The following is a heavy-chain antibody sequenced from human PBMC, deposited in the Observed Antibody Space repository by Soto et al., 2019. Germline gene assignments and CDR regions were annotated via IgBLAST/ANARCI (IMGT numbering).Heavy chain of an antibody. CDR1: GGSISNYY. V-gene: IGHV4-59*01. CDR2: VHYTGST. J-gene: IGHJ4*02. Sequence: QVQLQESGPGLVKPSETLSLTFGVSGGSISNYYWSWIRQPPGKGLEWIGYVHYTGSTNYSPSLKSRATISVDTSKSQLSLKLSFVTAADTAIYYCARSKGYFYAFDYWGQGTLVTVS. CDR3: ARSKGYFYAFDY. D-gene: IGHD3-22*01.